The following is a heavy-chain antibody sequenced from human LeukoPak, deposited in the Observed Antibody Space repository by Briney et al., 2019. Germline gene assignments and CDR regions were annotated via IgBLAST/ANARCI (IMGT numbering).Heavy chain of an antibody. CDR1: GASISSGGYY. J-gene: IGHJ3*02. Sequence: SETLSLTCTVSGASISSGGYYWSWIRQHPGKGLEWIGYIYYSGSTYYNPSLKSRVTISVDTSKNQFSLKLSSVTAADTAVYYCAREGGDAFDIWGQGTMVTVSS. V-gene: IGHV4-31*03. D-gene: IGHD2-15*01. CDR2: IYYSGST. CDR3: AREGGDAFDI.